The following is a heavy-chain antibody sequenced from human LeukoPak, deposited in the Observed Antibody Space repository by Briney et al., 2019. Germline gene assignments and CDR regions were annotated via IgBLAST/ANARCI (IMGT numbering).Heavy chain of an antibody. CDR2: IYYSGST. D-gene: IGHD3-9*01. Sequence: YXWGWIRQPPGKGXXWIGSIYYSGSTXYNPSLKSRVTISIDTSKNQFSLKLSSVTAADTAVYFCXXXXXXGNYYFDYWGQGTLVTVSS. CDR3: XXXXXXGNYYFDY. CDR1: YX. J-gene: IGHJ4*02. V-gene: IGHV4-39*07.